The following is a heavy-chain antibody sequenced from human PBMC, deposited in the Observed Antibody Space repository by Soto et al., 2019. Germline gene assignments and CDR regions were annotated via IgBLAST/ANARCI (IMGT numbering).Heavy chain of an antibody. Sequence: QVQLVQSGAEVKEPGASVKVSCKASGFTFQNYHMHWVRQAPGQGLEWMGIIHPSGDTTTYAQNFQGRLAMTRDTSTSTAYTELSSLTSEDTAVYYCAKDLWGSWTVDYWGQGTLITVSS. V-gene: IGHV1-46*02. CDR2: IHPSGDTT. D-gene: IGHD3-16*01. CDR3: AKDLWGSWTVDY. J-gene: IGHJ4*02. CDR1: GFTFQNYH.